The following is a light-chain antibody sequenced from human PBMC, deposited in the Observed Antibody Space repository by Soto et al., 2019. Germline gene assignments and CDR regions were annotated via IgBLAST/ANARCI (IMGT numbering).Light chain of an antibody. J-gene: IGKJ5*01. V-gene: IGKV3D-15*01. CDR3: QQYTQWPIT. Sequence: EIVMTQSPATLSVSPGERATLSCRASQSVSNNYLAWYQQKPGQAPRLLIYDASNRATGIPDRFSGGGSGTEFTLTISSLQPEDFAIYYCQQYTQWPITFGQGTRLEIK. CDR2: DAS. CDR1: QSVSNN.